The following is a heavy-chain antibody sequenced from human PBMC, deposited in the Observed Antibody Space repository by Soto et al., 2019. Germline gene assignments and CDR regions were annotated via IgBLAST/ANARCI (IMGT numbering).Heavy chain of an antibody. J-gene: IGHJ3*02. CDR3: ARGGNDAFEI. Sequence: PGESLKISYKGSGYSFTSYWISWVRQVPGKGLECMGRIDPTDSFINYSPSFQGHVTMSADKSISTVYLQWSSLKASDSAMYYCARGGNDAFEIWGPGTMVTVSS. V-gene: IGHV5-10-1*01. CDR1: GYSFTSYW. CDR2: IDPTDSFI.